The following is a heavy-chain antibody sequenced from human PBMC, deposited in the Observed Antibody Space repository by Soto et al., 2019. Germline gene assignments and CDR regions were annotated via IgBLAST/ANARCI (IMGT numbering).Heavy chain of an antibody. J-gene: IGHJ4*02. CDR3: ARPPFYSDGWDDY. V-gene: IGHV3-53*01. Sequence: PGGSLRLSCAVSGFSVRDYYMSWVRQAPGKGLEWVALIYSGGNTYYADSVKGRFTISKDTSKNTVSLQMNSLRGEDTALYFCARPPFYSDGWDDYWGQGTQVTVSS. CDR2: IYSGGNT. CDR1: GFSVRDYY. D-gene: IGHD6-19*01.